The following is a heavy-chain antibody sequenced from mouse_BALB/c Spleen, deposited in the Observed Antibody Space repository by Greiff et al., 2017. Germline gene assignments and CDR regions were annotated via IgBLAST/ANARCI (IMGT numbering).Heavy chain of an antibody. CDR1: GFSLTSYG. Sequence: VQRVESGPGLVAPSQSLSITCTVSGFSLTSYGVHWVRQPPGKGLEWLGVIWAGGSTNYNSALMSRLSISKDNSKSQVFLKMNSLQTDDTAMYYCARDDDGYLYFDYWGQGTTLTVSS. CDR3: ARDDDGYLYFDY. CDR2: IWAGGST. J-gene: IGHJ2*01. V-gene: IGHV2-9*02. D-gene: IGHD2-3*01.